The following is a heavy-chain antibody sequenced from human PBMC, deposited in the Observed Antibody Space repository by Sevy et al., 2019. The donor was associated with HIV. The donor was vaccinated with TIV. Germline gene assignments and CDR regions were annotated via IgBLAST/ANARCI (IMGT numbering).Heavy chain of an antibody. CDR1: GFTFSSYG. CDR3: AKDLNYGDSGAERDYYYYGMDV. Sequence: GSLRLSCAASGFTFSSYGMHWVRQAPGKGLEWVAVISYDGSNKYYADSVKGRFTISRDNSKNTLYLQMNSLRAEDTAVYYCAKDLNYGDSGAERDYYYYGMDVWGQGTTVTVSS. J-gene: IGHJ6*02. CDR2: ISYDGSNK. V-gene: IGHV3-30*18. D-gene: IGHD4-17*01.